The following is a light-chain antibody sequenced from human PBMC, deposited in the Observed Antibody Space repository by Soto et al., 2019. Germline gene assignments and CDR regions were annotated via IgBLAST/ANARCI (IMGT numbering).Light chain of an antibody. Sequence: DIQMTQSPSSLSASVGDRVTITCRASQDISNYLARYQQKPGEVPRLLIYGASTLQSGVPSRFSGSGSGTDFTLTISSLQPEDVASYYCQKYNSAPYTFGQGTKLEIK. J-gene: IGKJ2*01. CDR2: GAS. CDR3: QKYNSAPYT. V-gene: IGKV1-27*01. CDR1: QDISNY.